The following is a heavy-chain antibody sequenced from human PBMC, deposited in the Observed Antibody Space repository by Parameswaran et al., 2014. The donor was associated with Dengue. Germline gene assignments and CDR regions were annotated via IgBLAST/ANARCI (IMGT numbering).Heavy chain of an antibody. D-gene: IGHD3-22*01. V-gene: IGHV1-46*01. Sequence: WVRQAPGQGLEWMGIINPSGGSTSYAQKFQGRVTMTRDTSTSTVYMELSSLRSEDTAVYYCARQRTIVDEGTWFDPWGQGTLVTVSS. CDR3: ARQRTIVDEGTWFDP. CDR2: INPSGGST. J-gene: IGHJ5*02.